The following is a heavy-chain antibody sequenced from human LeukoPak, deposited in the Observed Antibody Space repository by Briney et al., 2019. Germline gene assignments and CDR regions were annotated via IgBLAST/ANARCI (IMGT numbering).Heavy chain of an antibody. V-gene: IGHV4-59*01. Sequence: SETLSLTCTVSGGSISSYYWSWIRQPPGKGLGWIGYIYYSGSTNYNPSLKSRVTISVDTSKNQFSLKLSSVTAADTAVYYCARAKWLRSHYFDYWGQGTLVTVSS. CDR3: ARAKWLRSHYFDY. J-gene: IGHJ4*02. D-gene: IGHD5-12*01. CDR1: GGSISSYY. CDR2: IYYSGST.